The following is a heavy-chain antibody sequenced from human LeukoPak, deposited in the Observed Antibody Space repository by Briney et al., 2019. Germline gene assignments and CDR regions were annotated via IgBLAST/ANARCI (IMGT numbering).Heavy chain of an antibody. CDR3: ARRGGSYRYFDY. V-gene: IGHV4-39*01. CDR1: GGSISSSSYY. CDR2: FYYSGST. Sequence: SETLSLTCTVSGGSISSSSYYWGWLRQPPGKGLEWIGSFYYSGSTYYNPSLKSRVTISVDTSKNQFSLKLSSVTAADTAVYYCARRGGSYRYFDYWGQGTLVTVSS. D-gene: IGHD3-16*02. J-gene: IGHJ4*02.